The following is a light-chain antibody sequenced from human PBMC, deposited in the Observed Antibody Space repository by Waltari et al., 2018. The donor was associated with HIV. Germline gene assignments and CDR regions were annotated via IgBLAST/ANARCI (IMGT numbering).Light chain of an antibody. CDR1: NSDVGGYNY. CDR3: SSYTSSRSYV. V-gene: IGLV2-14*03. Sequence: QSALTQPASVSGSPGQSITISCTGTNSDVGGYNYVSWYQQHPGKAPKLMIYAVSNRPSGVSNRVSGSKSGNTASLTISGLQAEDEADYYCSSYTSSRSYVFGTGTRVTV. J-gene: IGLJ1*01. CDR2: AVS.